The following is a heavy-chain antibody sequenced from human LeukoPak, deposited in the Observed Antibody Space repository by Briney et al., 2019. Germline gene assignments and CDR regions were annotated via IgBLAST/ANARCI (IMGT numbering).Heavy chain of an antibody. CDR3: ARYVVTPGGDWFDP. J-gene: IGHJ5*02. V-gene: IGHV4-59*08. CDR2: IYYSGST. Sequence: SETLSLTCTVSGGSISSYYWSWIRQPPGKGLEWIGYIYYSGSTNYNPSLKSRVTISVDTSKNQFSLKLSSVTAADTAVYYCARYVVTPGGDWFDPWGQGTLVTVSS. D-gene: IGHD2-21*02. CDR1: GGSISSYY.